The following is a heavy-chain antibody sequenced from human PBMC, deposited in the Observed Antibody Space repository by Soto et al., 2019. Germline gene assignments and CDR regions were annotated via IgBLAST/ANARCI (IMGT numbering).Heavy chain of an antibody. Sequence: QLQLQESGPGLVKPSETLSLTCTVSGGSISSSSYYWGWIRQPPGKGLEWIGSIYYSGSTYYNPSLKSRVTISVDTSKNQFSLKLSSVTAADTAVYYCATPGYSSSWYLGAAYYFDYWGQGTLVTVSS. CDR3: ATPGYSSSWYLGAAYYFDY. V-gene: IGHV4-39*01. CDR2: IYYSGST. D-gene: IGHD6-13*01. J-gene: IGHJ4*02. CDR1: GGSISSSSYY.